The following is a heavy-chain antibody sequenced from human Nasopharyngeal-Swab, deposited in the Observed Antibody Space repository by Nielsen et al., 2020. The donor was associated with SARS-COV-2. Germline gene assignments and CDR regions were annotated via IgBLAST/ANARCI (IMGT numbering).Heavy chain of an antibody. Sequence: SVKVSRKASGGTFSSYAISWVRQAPGQGLEWMGRIIPILGIANYAQKFQGRVTITADESTSTAYMELSSLRSEDTAVYYCARLPGIAAAGRERYYYYYMDVWGKGTTVTVSS. V-gene: IGHV1-69*04. CDR2: IIPILGIA. CDR3: ARLPGIAAAGRERYYYYYMDV. J-gene: IGHJ6*03. CDR1: GGTFSSYA. D-gene: IGHD6-13*01.